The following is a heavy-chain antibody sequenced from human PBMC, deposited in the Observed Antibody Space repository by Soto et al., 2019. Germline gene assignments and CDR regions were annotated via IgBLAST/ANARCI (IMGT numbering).Heavy chain of an antibody. Sequence: QVQLVESGGGVVQPGRSLRLSCAASGFTFSSYGMHWVRQAPGKGLEWVAVIWYDGSNKYYADSVKGRFTISRDNSKNTLYLQMNSLRAEDTAVYHCARIGYSSSWYSSWFDPWGQGTLVTVSS. CDR3: ARIGYSSSWYSSWFDP. CDR1: GFTFSSYG. V-gene: IGHV3-33*01. J-gene: IGHJ5*02. D-gene: IGHD6-13*01. CDR2: IWYDGSNK.